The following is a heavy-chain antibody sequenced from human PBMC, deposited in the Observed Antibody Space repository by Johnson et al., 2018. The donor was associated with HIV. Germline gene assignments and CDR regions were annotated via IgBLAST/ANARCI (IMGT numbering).Heavy chain of an antibody. Sequence: VHLVESGGGLVQPGGSLTVSCAASGMAFSDLWMNWVRQAPGKGLEWVGRIRSKTAGGTIEYAAPVKGRFTIAREDSKDTLYLQMNSLRAEDTAVYYCARDRGGPVRDDAFDIWGQGTMVTVSS. CDR3: ARDRGGPVRDDAFDI. CDR1: GMAFSDLW. V-gene: IGHV3-15*01. CDR2: IRSKTAGGTI. J-gene: IGHJ3*02. D-gene: IGHD3-10*02.